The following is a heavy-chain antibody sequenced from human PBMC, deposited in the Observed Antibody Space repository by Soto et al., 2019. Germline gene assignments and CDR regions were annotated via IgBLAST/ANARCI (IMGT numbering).Heavy chain of an antibody. J-gene: IGHJ5*02. CDR2: ISAYNGNT. D-gene: IGHD6-13*01. CDR3: ARDPLAAAGREDWFDP. Sequence: ASVKVSCKASGYTFTSYGISWVRQAPGQGLEWMGWISAYNGNTNYAQKLQGRVTMTTDTSTSTAYMELRSLRSDDTAVYYCARDPLAAAGREDWFDPWGQGTLVTVSS. CDR1: GYTFTSYG. V-gene: IGHV1-18*01.